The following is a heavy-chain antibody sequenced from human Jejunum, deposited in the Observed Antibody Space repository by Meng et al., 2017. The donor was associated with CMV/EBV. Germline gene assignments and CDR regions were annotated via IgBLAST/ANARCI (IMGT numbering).Heavy chain of an antibody. CDR2: ISYDGSIK. V-gene: IGHV3-30*18. CDR1: FSFSSYG. D-gene: IGHD3-10*01. Sequence: FSFSSYGMHLVRQAPGKGLELVAVISYDGSIKYYGDSVKGRFTISRDNSKNTLYLQMDSLRPEDTAVYYCAKLVRGIIMKTLGFDYWGQGTLVTVSS. CDR3: AKLVRGIIMKTLGFDY. J-gene: IGHJ4*02.